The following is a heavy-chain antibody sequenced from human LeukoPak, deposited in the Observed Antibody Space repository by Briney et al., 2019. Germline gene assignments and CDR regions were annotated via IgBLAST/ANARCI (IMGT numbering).Heavy chain of an antibody. Sequence: PGGSLRLSCAASGFTFSSYWMHWVRQAPGKWLVWVSRINSDGTSTSYADSVKGRFTISRDNAKNTLYLQMNSLRAEDTAVYYCAKGGTTLSDYWGQGTLVTVSS. D-gene: IGHD2/OR15-2a*01. CDR2: INSDGTST. V-gene: IGHV3-74*01. J-gene: IGHJ4*02. CDR3: AKGGTTLSDY. CDR1: GFTFSSYW.